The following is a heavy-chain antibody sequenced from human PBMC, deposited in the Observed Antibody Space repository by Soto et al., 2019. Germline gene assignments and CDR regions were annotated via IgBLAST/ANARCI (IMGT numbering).Heavy chain of an antibody. J-gene: IGHJ4*02. V-gene: IGHV3-23*01. CDR2: ISARGGSS. CDR3: AKGSIEYSASVDN. D-gene: IGHD5-12*01. Sequence: DVQLLESGGGLVQPGGSLRLSCAASGFSFSSYAMVWVRQAPGKGLEWVAVISARGGSSYFADSVKGRFTLSRDNSKNALSLEMISLRAEVTAIYFCAKGSIEYSASVDNWGQGTLVVVSS. CDR1: GFSFSSYA.